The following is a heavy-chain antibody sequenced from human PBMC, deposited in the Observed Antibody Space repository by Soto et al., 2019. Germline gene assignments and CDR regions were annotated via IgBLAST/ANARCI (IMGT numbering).Heavy chain of an antibody. CDR2: INHSGST. CDR3: ARGIAAAGTAFDY. V-gene: IGHV4-34*01. D-gene: IGHD6-13*01. CDR1: GGSFSGHY. Sequence: PSETLSLTCAVYGGSFSGHYWSWIRQPPGKGLEWIGEINHSGSTNYNPSLKSRVTISVDTSKNQFSLKLNSVTAADTAVYYCARGIAAAGTAFDYWGQGTLVTVSS. J-gene: IGHJ4*02.